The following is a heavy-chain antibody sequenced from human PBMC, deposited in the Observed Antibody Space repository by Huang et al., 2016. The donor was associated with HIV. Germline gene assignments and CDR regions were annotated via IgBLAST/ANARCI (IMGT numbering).Heavy chain of an antibody. CDR3: ARLIGSPSFYYGLDV. V-gene: IGHV5-51*01. CDR2: IYPGDSGT. Sequence: EVQLVQSGAEVKKPGESLKISCKGSGYRFRSNWIGWVRQMPGKGLEWMGIIYPGDSGTRYSPSFQGQVTISADKSNNTAYLQWSSLKASDTAMYYCARLIGSPSFYYGLDVWGQGTTVTVSS. CDR1: GYRFRSNW. D-gene: IGHD3-10*01. J-gene: IGHJ6*02.